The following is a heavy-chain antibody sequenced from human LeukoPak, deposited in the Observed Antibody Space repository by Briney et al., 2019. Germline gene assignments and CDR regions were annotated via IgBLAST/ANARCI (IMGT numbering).Heavy chain of an antibody. D-gene: IGHD5-12*01. J-gene: IGHJ4*02. Sequence: GGSLRLSCAASGFTFSSYAMTWVRQAPGKGLEWVSAISGRDGSTYYADSVEGRFTISRDISKHTLYLGMNSLRAEDTAVYFCAKQSGPTVATIDYWGQGTLVTVSS. V-gene: IGHV3-23*01. CDR2: ISGRDGST. CDR1: GFTFSSYA. CDR3: AKQSGPTVATIDY.